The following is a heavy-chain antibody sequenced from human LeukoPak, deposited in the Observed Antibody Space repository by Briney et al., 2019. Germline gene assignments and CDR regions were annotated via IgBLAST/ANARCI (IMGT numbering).Heavy chain of an antibody. V-gene: IGHV4-59*01. CDR1: GGSISSYY. CDR2: IYYSGST. Sequence: PSETLSLTCTVSGGSISSYYWSWIRQPPGKGLEWIGYIYYSGSTNYNPSLKSRVTISVDTFKNQFSLKLSSVTAADTAVYYCARVGNTNFFDYWGQGTLVTVSS. J-gene: IGHJ4*02. CDR3: ARVGNTNFFDY. D-gene: IGHD1-7*01.